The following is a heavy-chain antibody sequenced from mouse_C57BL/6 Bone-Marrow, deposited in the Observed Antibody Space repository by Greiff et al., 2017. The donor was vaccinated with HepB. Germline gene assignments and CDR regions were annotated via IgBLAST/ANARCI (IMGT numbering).Heavy chain of an antibody. CDR3: AKRVYYSNYGAMDD. CDR2: IHPNSGST. J-gene: IGHJ4*01. D-gene: IGHD2-5*01. CDR1: GYTFTSYW. V-gene: IGHV1-64*01. Sequence: QVQLQQPGAELVKPGASVKLSCKASGYTFTSYWMHWVKQRPGQGLEWIGMIHPNSGSTNYNEKFKSKATLTVDKSSSTAYMQLSSLTSEDSAVYYCAKRVYYSNYGAMDDWGQGTSVTVSS.